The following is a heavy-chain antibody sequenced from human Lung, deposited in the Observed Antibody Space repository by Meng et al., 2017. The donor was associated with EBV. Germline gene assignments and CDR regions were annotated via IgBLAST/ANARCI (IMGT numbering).Heavy chain of an antibody. CDR2: IFYSGST. Sequence: GSGLSTPSSTRALTVAGYVCGFCGYYWSWVLQPPGKGLEWTGYIFYSGSTYYKPPLKSRLTISVDTSKNQLSLRLSSVTAADTAVYYCARGLWYYDRGGYFDNWGQGTLVTVSS. CDR1: VCGFCGYY. V-gene: IGHV4-34*01. J-gene: IGHJ4*02. D-gene: IGHD3-22*01. CDR3: ARGLWYYDRGGYFDN.